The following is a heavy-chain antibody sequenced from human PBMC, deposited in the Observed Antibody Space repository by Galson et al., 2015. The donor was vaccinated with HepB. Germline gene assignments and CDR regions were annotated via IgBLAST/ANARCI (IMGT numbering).Heavy chain of an antibody. CDR1: GGSISSSSYY. CDR3: ARMSWVTAAAVS. CDR2: IYYTGRT. V-gene: IGHV4-39*01. D-gene: IGHD6-13*01. J-gene: IGHJ4*02. Sequence: ETLSLTCTVSGGSISSSSYYWGWIRQPPGKGLEWIGSIYYTGRTYYNPSLKGRVTISVDTSKNQFSLKLSAVTAADTAAYYCARMSWVTAAAVSWGQGTLVTVAT.